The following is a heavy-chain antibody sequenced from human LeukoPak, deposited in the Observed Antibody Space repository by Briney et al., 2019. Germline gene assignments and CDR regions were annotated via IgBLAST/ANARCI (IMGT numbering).Heavy chain of an antibody. CDR2: ISAYNGNT. CDR3: ARTNIMITFGGVIVIAELGDY. Sequence: ASVKVSCKASGYTFTSYGISWVRQAPGQGLEWMGWISAYNGNTNYAQKLQGRVTMTTDTSTSTAYMELRSLRSDDTAVYYCARTNIMITFGGVIVIAELGDYWSQGTLVTVSS. J-gene: IGHJ4*02. D-gene: IGHD3-16*02. CDR1: GYTFTSYG. V-gene: IGHV1-18*01.